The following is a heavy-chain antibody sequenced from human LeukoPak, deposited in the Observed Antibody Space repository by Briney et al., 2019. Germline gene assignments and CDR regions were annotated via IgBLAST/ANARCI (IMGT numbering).Heavy chain of an antibody. D-gene: IGHD2-8*01. CDR3: ARPRKGYCSNGVCNPDAFDI. Sequence: GGSLRLSYAASGFTFSSYSMIWVRQAPGKGLEWVSYISGSSSIIYYADSVKGRFTISRDNAKNSLYLQMNSLRAEDTAVYYCARPRKGYCSNGVCNPDAFDIWGQGTMVTVSS. J-gene: IGHJ3*02. CDR2: ISGSSSII. V-gene: IGHV3-48*01. CDR1: GFTFSSYS.